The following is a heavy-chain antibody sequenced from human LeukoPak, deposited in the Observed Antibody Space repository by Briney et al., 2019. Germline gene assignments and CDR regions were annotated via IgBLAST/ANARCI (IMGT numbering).Heavy chain of an antibody. Sequence: SETLSLTCTVSGGSISSYYWSWLRQPPGKGLEWIGYIYIYNSGSTNYNPSLKSRVTISVDTSKNQFSLKLSSVTAADTAVYYCARGGGNNWFDPWGQGTLVTVSS. D-gene: IGHD3-16*01. V-gene: IGHV4-59*01. CDR1: GGSISSYY. CDR2: IYIYNSGST. CDR3: ARGGGNNWFDP. J-gene: IGHJ5*02.